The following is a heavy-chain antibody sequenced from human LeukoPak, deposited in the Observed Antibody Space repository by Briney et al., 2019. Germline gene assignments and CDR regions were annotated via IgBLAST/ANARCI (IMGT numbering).Heavy chain of an antibody. CDR2: INHSGST. V-gene: IGHV4-39*07. CDR3: ARGSQSLGYCSGGSCRAKIFDY. D-gene: IGHD2-15*01. Sequence: SETLSLTCTVSGGSISSSSYYWSWIRQPPGKGLEWIGEINHSGSTNYNPSLKSRVTISVDTSKNQFSLKLSSVTAADTAVYYCARGSQSLGYCSGGSCRAKIFDYWGQRTLVTVSS. CDR1: GGSISSSSYY. J-gene: IGHJ4*02.